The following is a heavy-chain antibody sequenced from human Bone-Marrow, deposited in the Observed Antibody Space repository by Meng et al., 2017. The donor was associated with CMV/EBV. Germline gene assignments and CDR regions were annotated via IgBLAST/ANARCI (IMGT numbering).Heavy chain of an antibody. CDR1: GYTFTGYY. D-gene: IGHD3-9*01. CDR3: DTISKGYYYYGMDV. J-gene: IGHJ6*02. Sequence: ASVKVSCKASGYTFTGYYMHWVRQAPGQGLEWMGWINPNSGGTNYAQKFQGRVTMTRDTSISTAYMELSRLRSDDTAVYYCDTISKGYYYYGMDVWGQGTTVTVSS. CDR2: INPNSGGT. V-gene: IGHV1-2*02.